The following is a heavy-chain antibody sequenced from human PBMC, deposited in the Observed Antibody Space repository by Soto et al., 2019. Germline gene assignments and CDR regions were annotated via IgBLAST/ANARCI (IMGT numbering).Heavy chain of an antibody. J-gene: IGHJ6*02. V-gene: IGHV3-23*01. CDR1: GFTFSSYA. D-gene: IGHD6-6*01. CDR3: AKTVGGQLVRPRQCGMDV. Sequence: GGSLRLSWAAAGFTFSSYARSWVRQAPGKGLEWVSAISGSGGSTYYADSVKGRFTISRDNSKNTLYLQMNSLRAEDTAVYYCAKTVGGQLVRPRQCGMDVWGQGTTVTVSS. CDR2: ISGSGGST.